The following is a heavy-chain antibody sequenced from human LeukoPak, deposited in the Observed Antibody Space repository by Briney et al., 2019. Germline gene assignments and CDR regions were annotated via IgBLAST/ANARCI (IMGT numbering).Heavy chain of an antibody. D-gene: IGHD3-10*01. CDR1: GYTFTGYY. J-gene: IGHJ5*02. CDR3: ARSITMVRGVNKNWFDP. V-gene: IGHV1-2*02. Sequence: ASVKVSCKASGYTFTGYYMHWVRQAPGQGLEWMGWTNPNSGGTNYAQKFQGRVTMTRDTSISTAYIELSRLRSDDTAVYYCARSITMVRGVNKNWFDPWGQGTLVTVSS. CDR2: TNPNSGGT.